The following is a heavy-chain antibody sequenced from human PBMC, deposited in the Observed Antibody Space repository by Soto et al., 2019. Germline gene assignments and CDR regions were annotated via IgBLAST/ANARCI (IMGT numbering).Heavy chain of an antibody. J-gene: IGHJ3*02. Sequence: GGSLRLSCAASGFTFSSYSMNWVRQAPGKGLEWVSSISSSSSYIYYADSVKGRFTISRDNAKNSLYLQMNSLRAEDTAVYYCASFSQLVLFDRKGAFDIWGQGTMVTVSS. CDR3: ASFSQLVLFDRKGAFDI. V-gene: IGHV3-21*01. CDR2: ISSSSSYI. CDR1: GFTFSSYS. D-gene: IGHD6-6*01.